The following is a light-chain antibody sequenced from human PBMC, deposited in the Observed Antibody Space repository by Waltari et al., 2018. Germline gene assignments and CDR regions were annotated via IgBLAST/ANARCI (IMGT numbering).Light chain of an antibody. Sequence: QSALTQPPSVSGAPGQRVTIPCTGSRSNIGADYALHWYQQLPRTAPKLLIHGNSNRPSGVPDRFSGSKSGTSASLAITGLQAEDEADYYCQSYDNRLSAWVFGGGTKLTVL. V-gene: IGLV1-40*01. J-gene: IGLJ3*02. CDR2: GNS. CDR1: RSNIGADYA. CDR3: QSYDNRLSAWV.